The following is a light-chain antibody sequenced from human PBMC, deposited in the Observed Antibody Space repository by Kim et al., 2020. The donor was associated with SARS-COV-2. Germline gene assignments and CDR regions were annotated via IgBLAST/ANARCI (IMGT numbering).Light chain of an antibody. CDR3: NSRDSSGNHPDV. J-gene: IGLJ1*01. V-gene: IGLV3-19*01. Sequence: SELTQDPAVSVALGQTVRITCQGDSLRSYYASWYQQKPGQAPVLVIFGKNNRPSGIPDRFSGSSSGNKASLTITGAQAEDEADYYCNSRDSSGNHPDVF. CDR2: GKN. CDR1: SLRSYY.